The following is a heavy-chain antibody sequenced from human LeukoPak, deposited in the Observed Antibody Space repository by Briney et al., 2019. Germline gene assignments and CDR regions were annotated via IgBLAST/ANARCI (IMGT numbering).Heavy chain of an antibody. CDR2: IYHSGST. CDR3: ARGPYYDILTGPDRLFDY. CDR1: GYPISSGYY. J-gene: IGHJ4*02. V-gene: IGHV4-38-2*02. D-gene: IGHD3-9*01. Sequence: PSETLSLTCTVSGYPISSGYYWGWIRQPPGKGLEWLGSIYHSGSTYYNPSLKSRVTISVDTSKNQFSLKLSSVTAADTAVYYCARGPYYDILTGPDRLFDYWGQGTLVTVSS.